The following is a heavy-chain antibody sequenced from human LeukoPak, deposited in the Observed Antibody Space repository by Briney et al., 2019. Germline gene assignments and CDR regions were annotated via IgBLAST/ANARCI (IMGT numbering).Heavy chain of an antibody. D-gene: IGHD3-16*01. Sequence: SVSVSCKTSGFTFSNSAMQWVRQARGQRLEWIGWVIVGSGKTHYAQKFQGRVTITADKSTSTAYMELSSPRSEDTAVYYCARDVLPGGYYYMDVWGKGTTVTVSS. CDR2: VIVGSGKT. J-gene: IGHJ6*03. CDR1: GFTFSNSA. V-gene: IGHV1-58*02. CDR3: ARDVLPGGYYYMDV.